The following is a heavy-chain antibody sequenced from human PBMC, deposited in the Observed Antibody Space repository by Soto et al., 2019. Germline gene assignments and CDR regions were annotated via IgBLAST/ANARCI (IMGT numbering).Heavy chain of an antibody. CDR2: INPRNGGT. V-gene: IGHV1-2*02. J-gene: IGHJ6*02. CDR3: ARLSPPSLYYYCMDV. CDR1: GYTFPDYY. Sequence: ASVKVSCKASGYTFPDYYMHWVRQAPGQGLEWMGWINPRNGGTNYAQKFQGRVTMTRDTSISTAYMELSRLTSDDTAVYYCARLSPPSLYYYCMDVWCQGTSVTVS.